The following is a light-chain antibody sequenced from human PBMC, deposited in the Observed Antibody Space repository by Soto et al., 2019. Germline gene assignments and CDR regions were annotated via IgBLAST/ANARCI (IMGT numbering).Light chain of an antibody. CDR3: QQSYSTPPT. Sequence: DIQMTQSPSSLSASVGDRVTITCRASQSISSYLNWYQQKPGKAPKLLIYAASSLQSGVPSRFSGSGSGTDFTLTISSLQPEDFATYYCQQSYSTPPTFGPATKVDIK. V-gene: IGKV1-39*01. J-gene: IGKJ3*01. CDR1: QSISSY. CDR2: AAS.